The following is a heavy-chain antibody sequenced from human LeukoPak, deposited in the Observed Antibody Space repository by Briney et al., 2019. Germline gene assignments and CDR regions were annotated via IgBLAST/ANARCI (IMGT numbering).Heavy chain of an antibody. V-gene: IGHV4-39*01. D-gene: IGHD6-13*01. J-gene: IGHJ6*03. CDR3: ARHVSAGYYYYYYMDV. CDR1: GGSISSSSYY. Sequence: ASETLSLTCTVSGGSISSSSYYWGWIRQPPGKGLEWIGSIYYSGSTYYNPSLKRRVTISVDTSKNQFSLQLSSVTAADTAVYYCARHVSAGYYYYYYMDVWGKGTTVTVSS. CDR2: IYYSGST.